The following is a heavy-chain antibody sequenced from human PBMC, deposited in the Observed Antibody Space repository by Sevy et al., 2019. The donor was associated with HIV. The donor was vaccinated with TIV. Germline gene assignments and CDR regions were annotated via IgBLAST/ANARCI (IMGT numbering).Heavy chain of an antibody. CDR3: ARDSGYTHQWNPGY. CDR1: GFTFNTYG. CDR2: ISYAESSA. J-gene: IGHJ4*02. V-gene: IGHV3-30*03. D-gene: IGHD1-1*01. Sequence: GGSLRLSCAASGFTFNTYGMHWVRQAPGKGLEWVAVISYAESSAYYADSVKGRFTISRDNSKNTLYLQMNSLRAEDMAVYYCARDSGYTHQWNPGYWAQGTLVTVSS.